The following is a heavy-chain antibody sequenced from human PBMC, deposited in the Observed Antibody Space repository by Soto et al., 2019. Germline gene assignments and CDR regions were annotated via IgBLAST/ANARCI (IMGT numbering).Heavy chain of an antibody. CDR1: GFTFSSYA. V-gene: IGHV3-30-3*01. J-gene: IGHJ6*02. D-gene: IGHD6-19*01. Sequence: QVQLVESGGGVVQPGRSLRLSCAASGFTFSSYAMHWVRQAPGKGLEWVAVISYDGSNKYYADSVKGRFTISRDNSKNTLYLQMNSLRAEDTAVYYCARDASHSSGWYSYYGMDVWGQGTTVTVSS. CDR3: ARDASHSSGWYSYYGMDV. CDR2: ISYDGSNK.